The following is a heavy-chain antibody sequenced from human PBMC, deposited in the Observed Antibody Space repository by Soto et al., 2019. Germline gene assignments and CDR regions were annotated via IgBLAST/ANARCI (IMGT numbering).Heavy chain of an antibody. D-gene: IGHD3-10*01. CDR1: GFTVSSNY. CDR2: IYSGGST. Sequence: EVQLVESGGGLVQPGGSLRLSCAASGFTVSSNYMSWVRQAPGKGLEWVSVIYSGGSTYYADSVKGRFTISRDNSKNTLYLQMNSLRAEDTAVYYCARDAHYYGSGSYIDYWGQGTLVTVSS. CDR3: ARDAHYYGSGSYIDY. V-gene: IGHV3-66*01. J-gene: IGHJ4*02.